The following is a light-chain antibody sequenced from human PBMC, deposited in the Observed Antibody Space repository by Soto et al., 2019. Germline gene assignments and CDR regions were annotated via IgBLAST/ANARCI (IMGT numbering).Light chain of an antibody. CDR3: MQGLQTRT. Sequence: DIVMTQSPLSLPVTPGELASISCRSSQNLLHTDGFNYVDWYLQKPGQSPQLLIFLGHFRACGVPDRFSGSGASTEFTLRISRVAAEEVGVYYCMQGLQTRTFGQGTKVDIK. CDR2: LGH. V-gene: IGKV2-28*01. J-gene: IGKJ1*01. CDR1: QNLLHTDGFNY.